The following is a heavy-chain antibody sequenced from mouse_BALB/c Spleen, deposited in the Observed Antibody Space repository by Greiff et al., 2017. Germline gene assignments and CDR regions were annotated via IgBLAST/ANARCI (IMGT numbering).Heavy chain of an antibody. CDR1: GDSITSGY. V-gene: IGHV3-8*02. D-gene: IGHD1-1*01. CDR2: ISYSGST. CDR3: ARSLYYGSSYGYFDY. Sequence: VQLKESGPSLVKPSQTLSLTCSVTGDSITSGYWNWIRKFPGNKLEYMGYISYSGSTYYNPSLKSRISITRDTSKNQYYLQLNSVTTEDTATYYCARSLYYGSSYGYFDYWGQGTTLTVSS. J-gene: IGHJ2*01.